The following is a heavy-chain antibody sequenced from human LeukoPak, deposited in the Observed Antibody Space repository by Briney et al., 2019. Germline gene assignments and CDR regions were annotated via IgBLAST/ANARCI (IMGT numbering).Heavy chain of an antibody. J-gene: IGHJ4*02. D-gene: IGHD6-13*01. Sequence: SETLSLTCAVYGGSFSGYYWSWIRQPPGKGLEWIGEINHSGSTNYNPSLKSRVTISVDTPKNQFSLKLSSVTAADTAVYYCARAGIVAANLDYWGQGTLVTVSS. CDR3: ARAGIVAANLDY. V-gene: IGHV4-34*01. CDR1: GGSFSGYY. CDR2: INHSGST.